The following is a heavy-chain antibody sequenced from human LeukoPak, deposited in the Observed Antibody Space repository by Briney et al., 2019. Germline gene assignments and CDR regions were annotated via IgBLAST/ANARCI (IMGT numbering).Heavy chain of an antibody. CDR2: IHTGGTT. CDR1: GFDISYNY. CDR3: AKDDSSGYYLDSDAFDI. V-gene: IGHV3-53*05. D-gene: IGHD3-22*01. J-gene: IGHJ3*02. Sequence: GGSLRLSCVASGFDISYNYVGWVRQAPGKGLEWVSVIHTGGTTHYADSVKGRFTISRDNSKNTLYLQMNSLRAEDTAVYYCAKDDSSGYYLDSDAFDIWGQGTMVTVSS.